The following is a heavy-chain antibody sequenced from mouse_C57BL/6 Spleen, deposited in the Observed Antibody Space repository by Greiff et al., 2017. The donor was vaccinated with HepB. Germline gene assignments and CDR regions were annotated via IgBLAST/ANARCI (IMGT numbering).Heavy chain of an antibody. CDR3: AIHSYPYAMDY. J-gene: IGHJ4*01. CDR2: IYPGDGDT. Sequence: QVQLQQSGPELVKPGASVKISCKASGYAFSSSWMNWVKQRPGKGLEWIGRIYPGDGDTNYNGKFKGKATLTADKSSSTAYMQLSSLTSEDSAVYFCAIHSYPYAMDYWGQGTSVTVSS. V-gene: IGHV1-82*01. D-gene: IGHD1-1*01. CDR1: GYAFSSSW.